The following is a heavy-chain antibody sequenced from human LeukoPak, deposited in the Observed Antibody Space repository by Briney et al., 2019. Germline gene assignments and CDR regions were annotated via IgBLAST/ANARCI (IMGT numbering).Heavy chain of an antibody. CDR1: GGSFSGYY. V-gene: IGHV4-34*01. Sequence: SETLSLTCAVYGGSFSGYYWSWIRQPPGKGLEWIGEVNHSGSTNYNPSLKSRVTISVDTSKNQFSLKLSSVTAADTAVYYCARAQGIAAAGNPWGPYYYYMDVWGKGTTVTVSS. CDR2: VNHSGST. CDR3: ARAQGIAAAGNPWGPYYYYMDV. J-gene: IGHJ6*03. D-gene: IGHD6-13*01.